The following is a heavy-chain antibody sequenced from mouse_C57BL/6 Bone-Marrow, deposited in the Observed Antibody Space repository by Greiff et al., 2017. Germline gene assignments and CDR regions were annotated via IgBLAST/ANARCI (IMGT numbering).Heavy chain of an antibody. J-gene: IGHJ1*03. D-gene: IGHD6-2*01. CDR3: ARSLLSNWYFDV. Sequence: EVQLQQSGAELVKPGASVKLSCTASGFNIKDYYMHWVKQRTEQGLEWIGRIDPEDGDTKYAPKFQGKATITADTSSNTAYLQLSSLTSEDTAVYYCARSLLSNWYFDVWGTGTTVTVSS. V-gene: IGHV14-2*01. CDR2: IDPEDGDT. CDR1: GFNIKDYY.